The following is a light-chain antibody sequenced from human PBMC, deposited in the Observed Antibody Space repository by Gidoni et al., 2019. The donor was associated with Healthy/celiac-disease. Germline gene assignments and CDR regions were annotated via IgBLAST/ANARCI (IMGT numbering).Light chain of an antibody. CDR3: QQFLFT. CDR2: DAS. V-gene: IGKV1-33*01. Sequence: DIQMTQSPSSLSASVGDRVTITCQASQDISNYLNWYQQKPGKAPKLLIYDASNLETGVPSRFSGSGSGTDFTFTISSLQPEDIATYYCQQFLFTFGPXTKVDIK. CDR1: QDISNY. J-gene: IGKJ3*01.